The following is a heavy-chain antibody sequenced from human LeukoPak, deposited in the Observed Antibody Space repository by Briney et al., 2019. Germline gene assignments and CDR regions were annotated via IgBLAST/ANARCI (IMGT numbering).Heavy chain of an antibody. CDR2: IYSSGRT. Sequence: SETLSLTCSVSGASISAYHWSWIRQPAGKGLEWIGRIYSSGRTNYIPSLKSRLTMSVDASKNQFSLKLNSVTAADTAVYYCARDYSYPDYWGQGTLVTVSS. J-gene: IGHJ4*02. CDR1: GASISAYH. CDR3: ARDYSYPDY. D-gene: IGHD5-18*01. V-gene: IGHV4-4*07.